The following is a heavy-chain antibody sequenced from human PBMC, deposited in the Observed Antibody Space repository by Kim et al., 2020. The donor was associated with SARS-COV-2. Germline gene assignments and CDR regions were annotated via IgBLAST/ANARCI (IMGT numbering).Heavy chain of an antibody. D-gene: IGHD2-2*01. Sequence: GGSLRLSCTASGFTFGDYAMSWVRQAPGKGLEWVGFIRSKAYGGTTEYAASVKGRFTISRDDSKSIAYLQMNSLKTEDTAVYYCTRRPTLGYCSSTSCFGYWGQGTLVTVSS. CDR3: TRRPTLGYCSSTSCFGY. CDR1: GFTFGDYA. CDR2: IRSKAYGGTT. J-gene: IGHJ4*02. V-gene: IGHV3-49*04.